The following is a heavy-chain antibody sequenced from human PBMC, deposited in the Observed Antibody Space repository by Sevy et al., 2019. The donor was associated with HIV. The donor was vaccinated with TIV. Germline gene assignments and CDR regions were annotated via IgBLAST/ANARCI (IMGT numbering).Heavy chain of an antibody. Sequence: SETLSLTCAVYGGSLSGYYWSWIRQPPGKGLEWIGEINHSGSTNYNPSLKSRVTISVDTSKNQFSLKLSSVTAADTAVYYCARAGITGTTAAPVYYGMDVWGQGTTVTVSS. J-gene: IGHJ6*02. D-gene: IGHD1-7*01. CDR3: ARAGITGTTAAPVYYGMDV. CDR2: INHSGST. V-gene: IGHV4-34*01. CDR1: GGSLSGYY.